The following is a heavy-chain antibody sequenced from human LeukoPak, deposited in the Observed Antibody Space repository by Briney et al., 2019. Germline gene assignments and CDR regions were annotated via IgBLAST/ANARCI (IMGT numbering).Heavy chain of an antibody. V-gene: IGHV6-1*01. D-gene: IGHD1-26*01. Sequence: SQTLSLTCAISGDSVSSNSVTWNWIRQSPSRGLEWLGRTYYRSTWYNDYAVSVRGRITVNPDTSKNQFSLHLNSVTPEDTAVYYCARSQTGGTFDYWGQGALVTVCS. CDR2: TYYRSTWYN. CDR1: GDSVSSNSVT. J-gene: IGHJ4*02. CDR3: ARSQTGGTFDY.